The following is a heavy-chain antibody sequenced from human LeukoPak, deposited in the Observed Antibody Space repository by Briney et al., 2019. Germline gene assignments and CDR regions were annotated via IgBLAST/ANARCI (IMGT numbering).Heavy chain of an antibody. D-gene: IGHD2-15*01. Sequence: GGSLKLSCAASGFTFSGSAMHWVRQASGKGLEWVGRIRSKANSYATAYAASVKGRFTISRDDSKNTAYPQMNSLKTEDTAVYYCTRLHGCSGGSCYSYYYYYMDVWGKGTTVTISS. CDR1: GFTFSGSA. CDR2: IRSKANSYAT. CDR3: TRLHGCSGGSCYSYYYYYMDV. J-gene: IGHJ6*03. V-gene: IGHV3-73*01.